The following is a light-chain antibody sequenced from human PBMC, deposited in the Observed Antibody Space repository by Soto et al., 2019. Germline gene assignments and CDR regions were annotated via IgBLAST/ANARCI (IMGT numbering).Light chain of an antibody. CDR2: QAS. J-gene: IGKJ1*01. V-gene: IGKV1-5*03. CDR3: QQYNIYSPT. CDR1: QSISVW. Sequence: DIQMTQSPSTLSASVGDRVTITCRASQSISVWLAWYQQKAGKAPNLLIYQASRLESGVPSRFSRIGSETEFTLTISGLQPGDSATYYCQQYNIYSPTFGQGTKVEVK.